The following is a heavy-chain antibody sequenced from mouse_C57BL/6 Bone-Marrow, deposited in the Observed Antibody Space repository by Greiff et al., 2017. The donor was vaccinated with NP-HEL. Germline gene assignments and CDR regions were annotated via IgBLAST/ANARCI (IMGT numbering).Heavy chain of an antibody. V-gene: IGHV3-1*01. Sequence: DVQLQESGPGMVKPSQSLSLTCTVTGYSITSGYDWHWIRHFPGNKLEWMGYISYSGSTNYNPSLKSRISITHDTSKNHFFLKLNSVTTEDTATYYCARAGYYAAWFAYWGQGTLVTVSA. CDR3: ARAGYYAAWFAY. CDR2: ISYSGST. J-gene: IGHJ3*01. CDR1: GYSITSGYD. D-gene: IGHD2-3*01.